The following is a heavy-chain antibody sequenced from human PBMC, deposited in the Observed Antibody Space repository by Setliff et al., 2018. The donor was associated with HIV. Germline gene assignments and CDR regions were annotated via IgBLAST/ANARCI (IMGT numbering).Heavy chain of an antibody. Sequence: ASVKVSCKASGYTFTRYGISWVRQAPGQGLEWMGWISAYNGNTNYAQKLQGRVTMTTDTSTNTAYMGVRSLRSDDTAVYYCARTDYGGNSGGNYFDYWGQGSLVTVSS. CDR2: ISAYNGNT. CDR3: ARTDYGGNSGGNYFDY. D-gene: IGHD4-17*01. CDR1: GYTFTRYG. J-gene: IGHJ4*02. V-gene: IGHV1-18*01.